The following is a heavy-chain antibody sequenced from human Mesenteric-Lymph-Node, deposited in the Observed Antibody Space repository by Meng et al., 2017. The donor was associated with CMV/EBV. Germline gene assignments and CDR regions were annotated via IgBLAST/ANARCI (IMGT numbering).Heavy chain of an antibody. CDR2: ITAGGGTT. J-gene: IGHJ4*02. CDR3: ATDDYGGNPAY. CDR1: GFTFSNYA. D-gene: IGHD4-23*01. V-gene: IGHV3-23*01. Sequence: GGSLRLSCAASGFTFSNYAMSWVRQAPGKGLEWVSAITAGGGTTYYTDSVKGRFTISRDNSKNSLYLQMNSLRAEDTALYYCATDDYGGNPAYWGQGTLVTVSS.